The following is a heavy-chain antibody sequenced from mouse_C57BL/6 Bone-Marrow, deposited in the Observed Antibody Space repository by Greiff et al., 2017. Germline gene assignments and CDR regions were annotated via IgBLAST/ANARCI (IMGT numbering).Heavy chain of an antibody. CDR2: IDPSDSYT. Sequence: VQLQQPGAELVMPGASVKLSCKASGYTFTSYWMHWVKQRPGQGLEWIGEIDPSDSYTNYNQKFKGKSTLTVDKSSSTAYMQLSSLTSEDSAVYYCATIVTFDYGGQGTTRTVSS. V-gene: IGHV1-69*01. D-gene: IGHD2-5*01. J-gene: IGHJ2*01. CDR3: ATIVTFDY. CDR1: GYTFTSYW.